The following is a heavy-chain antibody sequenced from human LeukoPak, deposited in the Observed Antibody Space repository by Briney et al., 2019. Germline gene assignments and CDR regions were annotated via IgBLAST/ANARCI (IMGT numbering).Heavy chain of an antibody. Sequence: SGTLSLTCAVSGGSISSSNWWSWVRQPPGKGLEWIGEIYHSGSTNYNPSLKSRVTISVDTSKNQFSLKLSSVTAADTAVYYCARVRRDGYNDWFDPWGQGTLVTVSS. V-gene: IGHV4-4*02. CDR1: GGSISSSNW. D-gene: IGHD5-24*01. J-gene: IGHJ5*02. CDR3: ARVRRDGYNDWFDP. CDR2: IYHSGST.